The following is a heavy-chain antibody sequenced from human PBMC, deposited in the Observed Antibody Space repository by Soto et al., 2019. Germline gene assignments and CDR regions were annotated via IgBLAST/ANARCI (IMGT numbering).Heavy chain of an antibody. Sequence: GASVKVSCKVSGYTLTELSMHWVRQAPGKGLEWMGGFDPEDGETIYAQKFQGRVTMTEDTSTDTAYMELSSLRSEDTAVYYCATASSSWSTENFQHWGQGTLVTVSS. D-gene: IGHD6-13*01. CDR2: FDPEDGET. V-gene: IGHV1-24*01. CDR3: ATASSSWSTENFQH. J-gene: IGHJ1*01. CDR1: GYTLTELS.